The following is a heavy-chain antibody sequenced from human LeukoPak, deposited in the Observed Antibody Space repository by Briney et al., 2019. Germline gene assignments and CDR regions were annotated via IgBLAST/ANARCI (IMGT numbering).Heavy chain of an antibody. CDR3: ARSWRGTTVVTGWFDP. D-gene: IGHD4-23*01. CDR1: GGSISSYY. CDR2: IYYSGST. Sequence: SETLSLTCTVSGGSISSYYWSWIRQPPGKGLEWIGYIYYSGSTNYNPSLKSRVTISVDTSKNQFSLKLSSVTAADTAVYYCARSWRGTTVVTGWFDPWGQGTLVTVSS. J-gene: IGHJ5*02. V-gene: IGHV4-59*01.